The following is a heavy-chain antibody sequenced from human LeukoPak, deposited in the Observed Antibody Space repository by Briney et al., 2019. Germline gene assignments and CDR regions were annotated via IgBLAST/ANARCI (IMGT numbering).Heavy chain of an antibody. V-gene: IGHV3-23*01. CDR2: ISGSGANT. D-gene: IGHD7-27*01. Sequence: GGSLRLSCAASGFTFSTYAMSWVRQAPGKGLEWVSTISGSGANTYYADSVKGRFTISRDNSKNTLYLQMNSLRAEDTAVYYCAKEKRAYAIWVDYWGQGTLVTVSS. CDR1: GFTFSTYA. CDR3: AKEKRAYAIWVDY. J-gene: IGHJ4*02.